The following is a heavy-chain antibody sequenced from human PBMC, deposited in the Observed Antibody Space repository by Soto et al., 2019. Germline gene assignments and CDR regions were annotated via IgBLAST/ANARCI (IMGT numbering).Heavy chain of an antibody. Sequence: ASVKVSCKASGYTFTRYGIGWARQAPGQGLEWMGWINTYNGNTNYAQNVQGRVTLTTDTSTSTAYMELRSLRSNDAAIYYCAMVDVYVTPSPQDVWGQGTTVTVSS. V-gene: IGHV1-18*01. CDR3: AMVDVYVTPSPQDV. J-gene: IGHJ6*02. CDR1: GYTFTRYG. D-gene: IGHD3-16*01. CDR2: INTYNGNT.